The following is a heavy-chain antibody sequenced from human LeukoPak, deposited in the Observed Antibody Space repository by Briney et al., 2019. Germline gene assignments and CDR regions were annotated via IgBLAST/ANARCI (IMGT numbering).Heavy chain of an antibody. CDR2: IRYDGNDK. CDR3: ARRAGAYSHPYDY. J-gene: IGHJ4*02. CDR1: GFTFSTYG. V-gene: IGHV3-30*02. D-gene: IGHD4/OR15-4a*01. Sequence: GGSLRLSCAASGFTFSTYGMHWVRQAPGKGLEWVAFIRYDGNDKYYADSVKGRFTISRDNSKNTLYLQMNSLRAEDTAVYYCARRAGAYSHPYDYWGQGTLVTVSS.